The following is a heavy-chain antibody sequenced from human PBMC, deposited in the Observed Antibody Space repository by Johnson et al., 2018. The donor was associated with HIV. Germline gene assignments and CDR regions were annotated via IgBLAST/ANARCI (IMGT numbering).Heavy chain of an antibody. Sequence: QVQLVESGGGVVQPGRSLRLSCAASGFTFSSYAMHWVRQAPGKGLEWVAGISYDGGNKYYADSVKGRFTIFRDNSENTLYLQMNSLRAEDTAVYFCAKDRTSWGFDIWGQGTMVTVSS. CDR1: GFTFSSYA. CDR2: ISYDGGNK. D-gene: IGHD3-16*01. V-gene: IGHV3-30*04. J-gene: IGHJ3*02. CDR3: AKDRTSWGFDI.